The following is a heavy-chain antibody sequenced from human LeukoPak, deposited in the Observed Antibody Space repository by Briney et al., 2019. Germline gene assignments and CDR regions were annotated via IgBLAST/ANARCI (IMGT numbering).Heavy chain of an antibody. D-gene: IGHD3/OR15-3a*01. CDR2: IYHSGST. V-gene: IGHV4-59*01. J-gene: IGHJ4*02. Sequence: SETLSLTCSVSGGSLSSDYWSWIRQPPGKGREWIGNIYHSGSTNYNPSLKSRVTISVDTPKNQFSLRLTSVTPADTAVYYCARQTGSGLFILPGGQGTLVTVSS. CDR3: ARQTGSGLFILP. CDR1: GGSLSSDY.